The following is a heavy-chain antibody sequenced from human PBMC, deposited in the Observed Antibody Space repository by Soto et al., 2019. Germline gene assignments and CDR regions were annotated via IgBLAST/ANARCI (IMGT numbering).Heavy chain of an antibody. Sequence: PSETLSLTCTVSGGSISSYYWSWIRQPPGKGLEWIGYIYYSGSTNYNPSLKSRVTISVDTSKNQFSLKLSSVTAADTAVYYCARSYRRSYYYYGMDVWGQGTTVTV. CDR2: IYYSGST. D-gene: IGHD3-16*02. CDR3: ARSYRRSYYYYGMDV. V-gene: IGHV4-59*01. CDR1: GGSISSYY. J-gene: IGHJ6*02.